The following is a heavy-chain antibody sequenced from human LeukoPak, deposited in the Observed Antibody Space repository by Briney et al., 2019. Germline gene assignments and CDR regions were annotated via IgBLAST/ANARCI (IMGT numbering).Heavy chain of an antibody. D-gene: IGHD3-3*01. V-gene: IGHV4-59*08. Sequence: SETLSLTCTVSGGSISSYYWSWIRQPPGKGLEWIGYIFYSGSTNHNPSLKSRVTISLDTSKNQFSLKVSSVTAADTAMYYCARHQRITIFGVVIHPLDYWGQGTLVTVSS. CDR2: IFYSGST. CDR1: GGSISSYY. CDR3: ARHQRITIFGVVIHPLDY. J-gene: IGHJ4*02.